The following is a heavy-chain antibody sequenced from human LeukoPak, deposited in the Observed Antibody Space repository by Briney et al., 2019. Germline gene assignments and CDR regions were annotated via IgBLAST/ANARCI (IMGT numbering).Heavy chain of an antibody. CDR3: ARVPGYYYDTWGY. Sequence: GGSLRLSCAASGFTFSSYAMSWVRQAPGKGLEWVSAISGSGGSTYYADSVKGRFTISRDNAKNSLYLQMNSLRAEDTAVYYCARVPGYYYDTWGYWGQGTLVTVSS. CDR2: ISGSGGST. D-gene: IGHD3-22*01. CDR1: GFTFSSYA. V-gene: IGHV3-23*01. J-gene: IGHJ4*02.